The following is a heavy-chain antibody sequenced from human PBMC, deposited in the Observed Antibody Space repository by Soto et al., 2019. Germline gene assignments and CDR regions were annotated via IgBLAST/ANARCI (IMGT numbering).Heavy chain of an antibody. V-gene: IGHV3-15*05. J-gene: IGHJ2*01. D-gene: IGHD3-10*01. CDR3: ARILQYFGAPRAYFDL. CDR2: IKSKADGGTA. CDR1: GFSFNNVW. Sequence: PGGSLRLSCAASGFSFNNVWMSWVRQPPGKGLEWVGRIKSKADGGTADYAAPLKGRVTISRDDSTNTLDLQMNNLKTEDTGVNFCARILQYFGAPRAYFDLWGRGSLVTVS.